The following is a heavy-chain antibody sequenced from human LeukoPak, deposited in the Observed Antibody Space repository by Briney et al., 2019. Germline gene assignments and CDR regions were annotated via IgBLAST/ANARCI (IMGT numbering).Heavy chain of an antibody. Sequence: SETLSLTCTVSGGSISSSSYYWSWIRQPPGKGLEWIGEINHSGSTNYNPSLKSRVTISVDTSKNQFSLKLSSVTAADTAVYYCARVGYSYGRDAFDIWGQGTMVTVSS. V-gene: IGHV4-39*07. CDR1: GGSISSSSYY. CDR2: INHSGST. D-gene: IGHD5-18*01. CDR3: ARVGYSYGRDAFDI. J-gene: IGHJ3*02.